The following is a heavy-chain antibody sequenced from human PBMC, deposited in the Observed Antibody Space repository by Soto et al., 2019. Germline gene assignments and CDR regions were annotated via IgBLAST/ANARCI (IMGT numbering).Heavy chain of an antibody. D-gene: IGHD3-3*01. CDR3: ARGETYYDFWSGFVWFDP. J-gene: IGHJ5*02. Sequence: PSETLSLTCTVSGGSISSYYWSWIRQPPGKGLEWIGEINHSGSTNHNPSLKSRVTISVDTSKNQFSLKLSYVTAADTAVYYCARGETYYDFWSGFVWFDPWGQGTLVTVSS. V-gene: IGHV4-34*01. CDR1: GGSISSYY. CDR2: INHSGST.